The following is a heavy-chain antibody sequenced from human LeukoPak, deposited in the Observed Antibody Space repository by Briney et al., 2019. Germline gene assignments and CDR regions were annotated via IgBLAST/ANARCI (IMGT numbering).Heavy chain of an antibody. V-gene: IGHV3-74*01. D-gene: IGHD1-1*01. CDR1: GFSFSSYW. J-gene: IGHJ6*03. CDR2: INSDGSST. CDR3: ARGLEPQSKYYYYMDV. Sequence: GGSLRLSCAASGFSFSSYWMHWVRQAPGKGLVWVSRINSDGSSTSYADSVKGRFTISRDNAKNTLYLQMNSLRAEDTAVYYCARGLEPQSKYYYYMDVWGKGTTVTVSS.